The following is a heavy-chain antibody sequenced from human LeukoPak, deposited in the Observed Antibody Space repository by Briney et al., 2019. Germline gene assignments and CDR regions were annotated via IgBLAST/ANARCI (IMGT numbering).Heavy chain of an antibody. CDR1: GFTFSNYW. CDR3: ARNRGISH. V-gene: IGHV3-7*01. D-gene: IGHD3-16*01. J-gene: IGHJ4*02. CDR2: IRRDGSET. Sequence: PGGSLTLSCAASGFTFSNYWMTWVRRAPGKGLEWVANIRRDGSETHYVDSVMGRFTISRDNAKNSLYLQMDSLKGEDTAVYYCARNRGISHWGQGTLVTASS.